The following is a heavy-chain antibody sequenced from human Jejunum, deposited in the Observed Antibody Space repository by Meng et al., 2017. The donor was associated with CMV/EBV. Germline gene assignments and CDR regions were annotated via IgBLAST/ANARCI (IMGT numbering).Heavy chain of an antibody. V-gene: IGHV1-46*01. J-gene: IGHJ4*02. CDR1: GYTFTNYY. Sequence: KASGYTFTNYYMHWVRQAPGQGLEWMGLIYPNGGSTAYAQKFQGRVTMTSDTSTSTVYMEVSSLRSDDTAVYYCARGSTGPLVTPCEYWGQGTLVTVSS. D-gene: IGHD2-21*02. CDR2: IYPNGGST. CDR3: ARGSTGPLVTPCEY.